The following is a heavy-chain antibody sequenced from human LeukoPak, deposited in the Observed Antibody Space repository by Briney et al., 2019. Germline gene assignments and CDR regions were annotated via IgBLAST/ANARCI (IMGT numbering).Heavy chain of an antibody. J-gene: IGHJ6*02. CDR1: GGSISSYY. CDR2: IYYSGST. CDR3: ARHGGPTYDFWSGYSPKNGMDV. D-gene: IGHD3-3*01. V-gene: IGHV4-59*08. Sequence: SETLSLTCTVSGGSISSYYWSWIRQPPGKGLEWIGYIYYSGSTNYNPSLKGRVTISVDTSKNQFSLKLSSVTAADTAVYYCARHGGPTYDFWSGYSPKNGMDVWGQGTTVTVSS.